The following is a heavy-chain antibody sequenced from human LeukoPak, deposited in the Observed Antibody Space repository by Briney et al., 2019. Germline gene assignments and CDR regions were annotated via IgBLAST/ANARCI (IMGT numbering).Heavy chain of an antibody. J-gene: IGHJ4*02. CDR3: TTSLISGYYIDY. V-gene: IGHV3-15*01. CDR1: GFSFSNAW. D-gene: IGHD3-22*01. CDR2: IKSKTDGGTI. Sequence: GGSLRLSCPASGFSFSNAWMTWVRQAPGKGLEWVGRIKSKTDGGTIDYAAPVKGRFTISRDDSKNTLYLQMNGLRTEDTAVYYCTTSLISGYYIDYWGQGTLVTVSS.